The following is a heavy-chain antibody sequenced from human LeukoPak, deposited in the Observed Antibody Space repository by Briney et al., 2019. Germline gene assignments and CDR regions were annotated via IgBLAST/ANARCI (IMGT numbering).Heavy chain of an antibody. CDR1: GFTFSTCA. J-gene: IGHJ6*02. V-gene: IGHV3-66*04. CDR2: IYSGGST. CDR3: ARHSSGWVHYYYYGMDV. D-gene: IGHD6-19*01. Sequence: PGGSLRLSCEASGFTFSTCAMSWVRQAPGKGLEWVSVIYSGGSTYYADSVKGRFTISRDNSKNTLYLQMNSLRAEDTAVYYCARHSSGWVHYYYYGMDVWGQGTTVTVSS.